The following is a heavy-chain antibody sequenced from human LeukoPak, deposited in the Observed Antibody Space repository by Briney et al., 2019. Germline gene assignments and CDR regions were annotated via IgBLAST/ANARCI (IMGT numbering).Heavy chain of an antibody. V-gene: IGHV1-46*01. CDR2: INPSGGST. Sequence: ASVKVSCKASGNTFTSYYMHWVRQAPGQGLEWMGIINPSGGSTSYAQKFQGRVTMTRDTSTSTVYMELSSLRSEDTAVYYCARAYGSGSYTLLFFDYWGQGTLVTVSS. D-gene: IGHD3-10*01. J-gene: IGHJ4*02. CDR1: GNTFTSYY. CDR3: ARAYGSGSYTLLFFDY.